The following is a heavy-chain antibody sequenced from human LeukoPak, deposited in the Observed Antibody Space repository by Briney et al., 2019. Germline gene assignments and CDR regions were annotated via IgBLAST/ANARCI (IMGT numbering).Heavy chain of an antibody. Sequence: ASVKVSCKASGGTFSSYAISWVRQAPGQGLEWMGGIIPIFGTANYAQKLQGRVTFTADKSTNTVYMDLRSLTSEDTAVYYCARTTSQSIVAAGDYWGQGTLVIVSS. J-gene: IGHJ4*02. CDR2: IIPIFGTA. V-gene: IGHV1-69*06. CDR3: ARTTSQSIVAAGDY. CDR1: GGTFSSYA. D-gene: IGHD2-15*01.